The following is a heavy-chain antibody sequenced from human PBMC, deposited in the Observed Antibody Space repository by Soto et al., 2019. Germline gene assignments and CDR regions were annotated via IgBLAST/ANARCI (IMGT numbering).Heavy chain of an antibody. Sequence: ASVKVSCKASGYTFTSYGISWVRQAPGQGLEWMGWISAYNGNTNYAQKLQGRVTMTTDTSTSTAYMELRSLRSDDTAVYYCARDRIQDIVAVVAARTFDYWGQGTLVTVSS. CDR3: ARDRIQDIVAVVAARTFDY. V-gene: IGHV1-18*01. J-gene: IGHJ4*02. CDR2: ISAYNGNT. D-gene: IGHD2-15*01. CDR1: GYTFTSYG.